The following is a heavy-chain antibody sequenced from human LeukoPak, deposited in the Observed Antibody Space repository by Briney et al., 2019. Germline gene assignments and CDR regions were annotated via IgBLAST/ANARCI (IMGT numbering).Heavy chain of an antibody. J-gene: IGHJ5*02. CDR1: GYSFTNYW. CDR2: IYPGDSDT. V-gene: IGHV5-51*01. Sequence: GESLKISCKGSGYSFTNYWIGWVRQMPGKGLEWMGIIYPGDSDTRYSPSFQGQVTISADKSINTAYLHWSSLLASDTAMYYCARCMWHYDSGSPNWFDPWGQGTLVTVSS. D-gene: IGHD3-10*01. CDR3: ARCMWHYDSGSPNWFDP.